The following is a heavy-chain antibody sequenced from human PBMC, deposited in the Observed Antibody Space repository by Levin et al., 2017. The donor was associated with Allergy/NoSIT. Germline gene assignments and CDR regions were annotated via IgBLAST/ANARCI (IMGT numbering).Heavy chain of an antibody. CDR1: GFTFSSYG. D-gene: IGHD3-9*01. J-gene: IGHJ5*02. V-gene: IGHV3-30*18. Sequence: GGSLRLSCAASGFTFSSYGMHWVRQAPGKGLEWVAVISYDGSNKYYADSVKGRFTISRDNSKNTLYLQMNSLRAEDTAVYYCAKDPKIVGAYLRDFDWLFGMGWFDPWGQGTLVTVSS. CDR2: ISYDGSNK. CDR3: AKDPKIVGAYLRDFDWLFGMGWFDP.